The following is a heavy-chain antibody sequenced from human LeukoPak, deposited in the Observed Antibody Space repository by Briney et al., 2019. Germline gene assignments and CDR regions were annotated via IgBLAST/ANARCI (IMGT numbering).Heavy chain of an antibody. CDR1: GVTVSSNY. CDR2: IYSDGRT. V-gene: IGHV3-66*01. D-gene: IGHD3-10*01. Sequence: PGGSLRVSCAASGVTVSSNYIDWVRQAPGKGLEWVSVIYSDGRTYYADSVKARFTISRDNSKNMLYLQMNSLRAEDTAVYYCARVTFNYYGSGDAFDMWGQGTMVTVSS. J-gene: IGHJ3*02. CDR3: ARVTFNYYGSGDAFDM.